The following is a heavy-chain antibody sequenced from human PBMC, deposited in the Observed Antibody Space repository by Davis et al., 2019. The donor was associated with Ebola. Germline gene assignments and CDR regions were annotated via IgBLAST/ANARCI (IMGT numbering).Heavy chain of an antibody. CDR2: INPNSGGT. CDR3: ARGNGYCSGGSCYSGYGMDV. D-gene: IGHD2-15*01. V-gene: IGHV1-2*04. Sequence: SVTVSCKASGYTFTGYYMHWVRQAPGQGLEWMGWINPNSGGTNYAQKFQGWVTMTRDTSISTAYMELSRLRSDDTAVYYCARGNGYCSGGSCYSGYGMDVWGQGTTVTVSS. CDR1: GYTFTGYY. J-gene: IGHJ6*02.